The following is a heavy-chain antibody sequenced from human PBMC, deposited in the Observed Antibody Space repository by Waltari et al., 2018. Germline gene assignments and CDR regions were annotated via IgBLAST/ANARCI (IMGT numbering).Heavy chain of an antibody. CDR1: GFTFISYA. Sequence: QVQLVESGGGVVQPGRSLRLSCAASGFTFISYAMHWVRQAPGKGLEWVAVISYDGSNKYYADSVKGRFTISRDNSKNTLYLQMNSLRAEDTAVYYCAREMATIPLGYWGQGTLVTVSS. J-gene: IGHJ4*02. CDR2: ISYDGSNK. CDR3: AREMATIPLGY. V-gene: IGHV3-30-3*01. D-gene: IGHD5-12*01.